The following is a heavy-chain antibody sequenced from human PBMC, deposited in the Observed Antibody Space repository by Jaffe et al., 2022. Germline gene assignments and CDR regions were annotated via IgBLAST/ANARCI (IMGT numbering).Heavy chain of an antibody. CDR1: GYTFTSYY. CDR2: INPSGGST. J-gene: IGHJ4*02. Sequence: QVQLVQSGAEVKKPGASVKVSCKASGYTFTSYYMHWVRQAPGQGLEWMGIINPSGGSTSYAQKFQGRVTMTRDTSTSTVYMELSSLRSEDTAVYYCARGYDILTGYRLYYFDYWGQGTLVTVSS. V-gene: IGHV1-46*01. D-gene: IGHD3-9*01. CDR3: ARGYDILTGYRLYYFDY.